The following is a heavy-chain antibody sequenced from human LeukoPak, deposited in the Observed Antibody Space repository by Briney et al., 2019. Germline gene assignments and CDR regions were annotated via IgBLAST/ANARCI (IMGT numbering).Heavy chain of an antibody. V-gene: IGHV1-69*15. CDR3: ARGLLPAGDYVWYFDL. CDR2: IIPIFGTA. D-gene: IGHD4-17*01. CDR1: GGTCSSSG. J-gene: IGHJ2*01. Sequence: SVKVSCKASGGTCSSSGITWVRHAPGQGLVWMGNIIPIFGTANYAQKFQGRVTITADESTSTAYMELSSLRSEDTAVYYCARGLLPAGDYVWYFDLWGRGTLVTVSS.